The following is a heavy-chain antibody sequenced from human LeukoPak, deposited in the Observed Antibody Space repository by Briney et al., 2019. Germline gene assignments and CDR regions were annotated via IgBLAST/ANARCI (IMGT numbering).Heavy chain of an antibody. CDR2: INHSGST. CDR1: GGSFSGYY. D-gene: IGHD1-1*01. V-gene: IGHV4-34*01. J-gene: IGHJ4*02. Sequence: SETLSLTCAVYGGSFSGYYWSWIRQPPGKGLEWIGEINHSGSTNYNPSLKSRVTISVDTSKNQFSLKLSSVTAADTAVYYCARGGNGSDYWGQGTLVTVSS. CDR3: ARGGNGSDY.